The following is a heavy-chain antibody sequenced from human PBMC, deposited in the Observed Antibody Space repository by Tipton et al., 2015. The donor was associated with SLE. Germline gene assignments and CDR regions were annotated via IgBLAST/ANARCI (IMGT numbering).Heavy chain of an antibody. D-gene: IGHD1-26*01. J-gene: IGHJ3*02. Sequence: TLSLTCTVSGGSISSDYWSWIRQPAGKGLEWIGHIYTSGSTSYNPSLKSRVTISLDTSKNQFSLQLSSVTAADTELSCRENWFFLQLSSVTAADTAVYYCARRRSGSYYDDDAFDIWGPGTMVTVSS. CDR3: ENWFFLQLSSVTAADTAVYYCARRRSGSYYDDDAFDI. CDR2: IYTSGST. CDR1: GGSISSDY. V-gene: IGHV4-4*07.